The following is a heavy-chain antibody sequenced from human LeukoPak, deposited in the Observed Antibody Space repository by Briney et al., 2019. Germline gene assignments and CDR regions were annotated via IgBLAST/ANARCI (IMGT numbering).Heavy chain of an antibody. D-gene: IGHD3-22*01. CDR1: GGSFSGYY. V-gene: IGHV4-34*01. CDR3: AREGVVGNLGHFDY. J-gene: IGHJ4*02. Sequence: SETLSLTCAVYGGSFSGYYWSRIRQPPGKGLEWIGEINHSGSTNYNPSLKSRVTISVDTSKNQFSLKLSSVTAADTAVYYCAREGVVGNLGHFDYWGQGTLVTVSS. CDR2: INHSGST.